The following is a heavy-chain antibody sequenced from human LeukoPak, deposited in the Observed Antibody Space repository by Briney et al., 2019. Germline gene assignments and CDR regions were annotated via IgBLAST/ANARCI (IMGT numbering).Heavy chain of an antibody. Sequence: GGSLRLSCAASGFTFSSYSMNWVRQAPGKGLEWVSYISSSSSTIYYADSVKGRFTISRDNAKNSLYLQMNSLRAEDTAVYYCARDHAFSYYYYYMDVWGKGTTVTVSS. CDR3: ARDHAFSYYYYYMDV. V-gene: IGHV3-48*01. J-gene: IGHJ6*03. D-gene: IGHD3-3*01. CDR1: GFTFSSYS. CDR2: ISSSSSTI.